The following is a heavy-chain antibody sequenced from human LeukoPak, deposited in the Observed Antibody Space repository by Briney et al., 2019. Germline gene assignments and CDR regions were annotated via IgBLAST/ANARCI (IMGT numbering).Heavy chain of an antibody. CDR2: ISSNGVYT. CDR1: GFTFSSYA. CDR3: ARDHSYALGDY. V-gene: IGHV3-64*01. J-gene: IGHJ4*02. D-gene: IGHD5-18*01. Sequence: QTGGSLRLSCAASGFTFSSYAIHWVRQAPGKGLEYVSAISSNGVYTSYANSVKGRFTISRDDSKNTVYLQMGSLRTDDMAVYYCARDHSYALGDYWGQGTLVTVSS.